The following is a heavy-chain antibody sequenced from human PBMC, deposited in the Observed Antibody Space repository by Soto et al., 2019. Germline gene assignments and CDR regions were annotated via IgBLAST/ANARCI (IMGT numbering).Heavy chain of an antibody. Sequence: GGSLRLSCAASGFTFSSYEINWVRQAPWKGLEWVSYISSSGSTIYYADSVKGRFTISRDNAKNSLYLQMNSLRAEDTAVYYCARGPSMHYGMDVWGQGTTVTVSS. J-gene: IGHJ6*02. CDR2: ISSSGSTI. D-gene: IGHD2-8*01. CDR3: ARGPSMHYGMDV. V-gene: IGHV3-48*03. CDR1: GFTFSSYE.